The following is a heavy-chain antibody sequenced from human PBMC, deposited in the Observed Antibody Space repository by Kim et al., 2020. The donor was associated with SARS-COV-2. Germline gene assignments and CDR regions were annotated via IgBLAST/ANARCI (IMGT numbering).Heavy chain of an antibody. D-gene: IGHD3-22*01. J-gene: IGHJ3*02. CDR2: THYSGST. CDR1: GGSISSYY. V-gene: IGHV4-59*08. CDR3: ARRDSRGYDGDAFDI. Sequence: SETLSLTCTVSGGSISSYYWSWIRQPPGKGLEWIGYTHYSGSTNYNPSLKSRVTISVDTSKNQFSLKLSSVTAADTAVYYCARRDSRGYDGDAFDIWGQG.